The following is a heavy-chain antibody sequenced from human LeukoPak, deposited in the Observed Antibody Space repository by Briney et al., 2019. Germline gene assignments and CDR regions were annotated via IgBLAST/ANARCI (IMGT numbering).Heavy chain of an antibody. Sequence: LSGGSLRLSCAASGFTFSNYWMHWVRQAPGKGPVWVSRIKSDGSSTRFADSVQGRFTISRDNGKNTLYLQMNSLRAEDTAVNYCARGGETSNWYPGYFDYWGQGALVTVSS. CDR1: GFTFSNYW. CDR3: ARGGETSNWYPGYFDY. D-gene: IGHD6-13*01. CDR2: IKSDGSST. J-gene: IGHJ4*02. V-gene: IGHV3-74*01.